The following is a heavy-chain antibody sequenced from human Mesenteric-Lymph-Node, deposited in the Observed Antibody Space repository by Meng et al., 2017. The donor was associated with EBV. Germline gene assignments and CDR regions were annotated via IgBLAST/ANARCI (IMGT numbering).Heavy chain of an antibody. V-gene: IGHV1-69*17. D-gene: IGHD5-12*01. Sequence: GQLVQPGAGVKRPGSSVKVSCKGSGDSFNNYGISWVRQAPGQGLEWMGEITPVFGIANYAESFQGRVTITADTSTRTAYMDLSSLRSDDTAVYYCVRDLWLRIGECVWGQGTLVTVSS. CDR1: GDSFNNYG. CDR2: ITPVFGIA. CDR3: VRDLWLRIGECV. J-gene: IGHJ4*02.